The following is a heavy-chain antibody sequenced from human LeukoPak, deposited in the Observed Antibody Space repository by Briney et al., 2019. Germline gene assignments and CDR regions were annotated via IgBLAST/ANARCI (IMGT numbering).Heavy chain of an antibody. CDR3: ARDPPGIAASVSGG. CDR2: IYSGGST. D-gene: IGHD6-13*01. Sequence: GGSLRLSCTASGVTVGNNDMNWFRHAPGKGLEWVSLIYSGGSTYYADPVKGRLTISRDNSKNTLYLQMSSLRVEDTAVYYCARDPPGIAASVSGGWGQGTLVTVSS. CDR1: GVTVGNND. V-gene: IGHV3-53*01. J-gene: IGHJ1*01.